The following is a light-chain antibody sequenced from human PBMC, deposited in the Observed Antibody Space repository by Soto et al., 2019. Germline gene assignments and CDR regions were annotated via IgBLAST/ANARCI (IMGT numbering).Light chain of an antibody. Sequence: ETVSTQSPATLSLSPGERATLSCRASQSVGSDLAWYQQKPGQAPRLLIHDASNRATGIPVRFSGSGSGTDFTITISSLEPADSAVYYCQQRSKWPLTFGGGTKVEIK. CDR2: DAS. J-gene: IGKJ4*01. CDR3: QQRSKWPLT. CDR1: QSVGSD. V-gene: IGKV3-11*01.